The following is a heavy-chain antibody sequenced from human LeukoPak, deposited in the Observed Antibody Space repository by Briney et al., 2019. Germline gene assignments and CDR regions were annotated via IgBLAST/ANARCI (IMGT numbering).Heavy chain of an antibody. CDR3: ASTGGHSSGYYYPDY. CDR1: GFTFSSYA. D-gene: IGHD3-22*01. CDR2: ISGSGGST. V-gene: IGHV3-23*01. J-gene: IGHJ4*02. Sequence: GGSLRLSCAASGFTFSSYAMSWVRQAPGKGLEWVSAISGSGGSTYYADSVKGRFTISRDNSKNTLYLQMNSLRAEDTAVYYCASTGGHSSGYYYPDYWGQGTLVTVSS.